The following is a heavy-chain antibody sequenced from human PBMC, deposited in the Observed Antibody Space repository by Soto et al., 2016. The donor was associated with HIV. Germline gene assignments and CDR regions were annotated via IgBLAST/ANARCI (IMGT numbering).Heavy chain of an antibody. D-gene: IGHD1-1*01. CDR1: GLIFNNYA. V-gene: IGHV3-23*01. CDR2: IHGSGDTA. Sequence: EVQLLESGGGLVQPGGSLRLSCTASGLIFNNYAMSWVRQAPGKGLEWVSSIHGSGDTAYYADPVKGRFIISRDNFRNTLFLQMNNLRVEDTATYYCAKDLGNTIGQTGDWGQGTLVIVSS. J-gene: IGHJ4*02. CDR3: AKDLGNTIGQTGD.